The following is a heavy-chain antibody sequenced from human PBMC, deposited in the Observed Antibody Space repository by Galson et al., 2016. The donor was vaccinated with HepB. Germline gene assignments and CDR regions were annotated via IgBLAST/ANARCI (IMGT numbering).Heavy chain of an antibody. CDR1: GFTLSAYA. Sequence: SLRLSCAASGFTLSAYAMNWVRQAPGKGLEWVSSVSGTGANTYHAESVRVRFTISRDISPITFYLHMDSLRSEDAAVYSCARGYTSPSPYWWGQGTLGTVSS. V-gene: IGHV3-23*01. D-gene: IGHD2-2*01. J-gene: IGHJ4*02. CDR3: ARGYTSPSPYW. CDR2: VSGTGANT.